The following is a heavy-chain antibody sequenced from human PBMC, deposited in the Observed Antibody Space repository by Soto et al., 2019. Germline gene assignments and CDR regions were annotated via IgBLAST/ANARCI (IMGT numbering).Heavy chain of an antibody. CDR2: ISPVDSDI. Sequence: GESLKISCKGSGYSFADYWIAWVRQMPGKGLECMGIISPVDSDIRYSPSFRGQVTISADNSISTAYLQWSSLRASDSAVYYCARQGDMAATPADAFDIWGQGTLVTVSS. J-gene: IGHJ3*02. V-gene: IGHV5-51*01. CDR1: GYSFADYW. CDR3: ARQGDMAATPADAFDI. D-gene: IGHD6-19*01.